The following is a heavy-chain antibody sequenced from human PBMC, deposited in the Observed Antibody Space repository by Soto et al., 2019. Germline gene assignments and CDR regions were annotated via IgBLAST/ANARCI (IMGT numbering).Heavy chain of an antibody. D-gene: IGHD3-3*01. CDR1: GFTFSSYA. CDR3: ARGSSGVIIPFDY. CDR2: ISYDGSNK. Sequence: PGGSLRLSCAASGFTFSSYAMHWVRQAPGKGLEWVAVISYDGSNKYYADSVKGRFTISRDNSKNTLYLQMNSLRAEDTAVYYCARGSSGVIIPFDYWSQGTLVTVSS. J-gene: IGHJ4*02. V-gene: IGHV3-30-3*01.